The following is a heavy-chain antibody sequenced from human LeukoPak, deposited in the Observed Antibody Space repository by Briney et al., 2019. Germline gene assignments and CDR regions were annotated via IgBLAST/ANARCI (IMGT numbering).Heavy chain of an antibody. V-gene: IGHV3-23*01. CDR1: GFIFSSYA. CDR3: ASNSDIVVVPAAAVDY. CDR2: ISGSGGST. J-gene: IGHJ4*02. Sequence: PGGSLRLSCAASGFIFSSYAMSWVRQAPGKGLEWVSAISGSGGSTYYADSVKGRFTISRDNSKNTLYLQMNSLRAEDAAVYYCASNSDIVVVPAAAVDYWGQGTLVTVSS. D-gene: IGHD2-2*01.